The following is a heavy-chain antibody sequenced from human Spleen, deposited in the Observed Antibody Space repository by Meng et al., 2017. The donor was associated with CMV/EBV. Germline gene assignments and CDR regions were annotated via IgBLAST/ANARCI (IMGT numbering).Heavy chain of an antibody. CDR1: GFTFSSYW. V-gene: IGHV3-7*01. D-gene: IGHD3-10*01. CDR3: AKERGRGANYYGMDV. Sequence: GGSLRLSCAASGFTFSSYWMSWVRQAPGKGLEWVANIKQDGSEKYYVDSVKGRFTISRDNAKNSLYLQMNSLRAEDTAVYYCAKERGRGANYYGMDVWGQGTTVTVS. J-gene: IGHJ6*02. CDR2: IKQDGSEK.